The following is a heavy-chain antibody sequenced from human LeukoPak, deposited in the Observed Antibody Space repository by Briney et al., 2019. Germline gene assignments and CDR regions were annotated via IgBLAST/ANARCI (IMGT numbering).Heavy chain of an antibody. CDR1: GFTFSSYG. J-gene: IGHJ6*02. D-gene: IGHD5-12*01. CDR2: IRYDGSNK. Sequence: HPGRSLRLSCAASGFTFSSYGMHWVRQAPGKGLEWVAVIRYDGSNKYYADSVKGRFTLSRDNSKNTLYLQMNSLRAEVTAVYYCAREGYGGYDTLLADYYYGMDVWGQGTTVTVSS. CDR3: AREGYGGYDTLLADYYYGMDV. V-gene: IGHV3-33*01.